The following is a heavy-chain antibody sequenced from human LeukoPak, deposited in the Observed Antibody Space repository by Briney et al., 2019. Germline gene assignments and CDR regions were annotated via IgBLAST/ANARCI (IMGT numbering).Heavy chain of an antibody. Sequence: SETLSLTCNVSGYSISSGYYWGWIRQPPGKGLEWIGSIYYSGSTYYNPSLKSRVTISVDTSKNQFSLKLSSVTAADTAVYYCARVFLTEGFDYWGQGTLVTVSS. V-gene: IGHV4-38-2*02. J-gene: IGHJ4*02. CDR2: IYYSGST. CDR1: GYSISSGYY. D-gene: IGHD2/OR15-2a*01. CDR3: ARVFLTEGFDY.